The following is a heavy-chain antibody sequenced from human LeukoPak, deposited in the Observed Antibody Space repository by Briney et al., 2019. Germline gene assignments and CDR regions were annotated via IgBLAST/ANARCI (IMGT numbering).Heavy chain of an antibody. V-gene: IGHV3-21*01. J-gene: IGHJ3*02. D-gene: IGHD3-16*01. Sequence: GGSLRLSCAASGCSFSSYSMNWVRQAPGKGLEWVSSIGSRSSSIYYADLVKGRFTIYRENAKHSLYLQMNSLRAEDTAVYYCAREGGEAFDIWGQGTMVTVSS. CDR3: AREGGEAFDI. CDR1: GCSFSSYS. CDR2: IGSRSSSI.